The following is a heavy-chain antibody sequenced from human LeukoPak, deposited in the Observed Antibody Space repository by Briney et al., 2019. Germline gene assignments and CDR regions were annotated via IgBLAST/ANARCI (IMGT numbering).Heavy chain of an antibody. V-gene: IGHV3-74*01. CDR3: AKDFLTVTRAFDI. CDR2: INSDGSST. CDR1: GFTFSSYW. D-gene: IGHD4-17*01. Sequence: PGGSLRLSCAASGFTFSSYWMHWVRQAPGKGLVRVSRINSDGSSTYYADSVKGRFTISRDNSKNTLYLQMNSLRAEDTAVYYCAKDFLTVTRAFDIWGQGTMVTVSS. J-gene: IGHJ3*02.